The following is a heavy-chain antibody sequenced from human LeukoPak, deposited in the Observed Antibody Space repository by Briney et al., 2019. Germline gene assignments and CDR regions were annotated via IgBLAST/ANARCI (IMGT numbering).Heavy chain of an antibody. CDR2: IYYSGST. J-gene: IGHJ5*02. V-gene: IGHV4-61*08. Sequence: PSETLSLTCTVSGDSISSGDYYWSWIRQPPGKGLEWIGYIYYSGSTNYSPSLKSRVTISVDTSKNQFSLKLKSVTAADTAVYYCARADYSGSFWFDPWGQGTLVTVSS. D-gene: IGHD1-26*01. CDR3: ARADYSGSFWFDP. CDR1: GDSISSGDYY.